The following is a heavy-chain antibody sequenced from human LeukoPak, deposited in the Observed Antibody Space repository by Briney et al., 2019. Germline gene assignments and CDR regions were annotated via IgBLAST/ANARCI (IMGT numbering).Heavy chain of an antibody. V-gene: IGHV3-23*01. CDR1: GFTFSDSA. CDR2: ISGSGEKT. CDR3: AKRVRPNAGPFHH. J-gene: IGHJ4*02. Sequence: GGSLRLSCAGSGFTFSDSAMCWVRQAPGRGLEWVSGISGSGEKTYYADSVKGRFTISRDNSRNTLRLQMNSLRDEDTAVYYCAKRVRPNAGPFHHWGQGTLASVSS. D-gene: IGHD3-10*01.